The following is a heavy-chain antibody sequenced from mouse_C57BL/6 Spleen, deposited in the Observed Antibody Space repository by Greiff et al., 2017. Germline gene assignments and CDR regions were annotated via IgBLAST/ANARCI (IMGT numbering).Heavy chain of an antibody. D-gene: IGHD2-12*01. J-gene: IGHJ1*03. CDR1: GYAFSSYW. CDR3: ARLRPSYWYFDV. V-gene: IGHV1-80*01. Sequence: VQLQQSGAELVKPGASVKISCKASGYAFSSYWMNWVKQRPGKGLEWIGQIYPGDGDTNYNGKFKGKATLTADKSSSTAYMQLSSLTSEDSAVYFCARLRPSYWYFDVWGTGTTVTVSS. CDR2: IYPGDGDT.